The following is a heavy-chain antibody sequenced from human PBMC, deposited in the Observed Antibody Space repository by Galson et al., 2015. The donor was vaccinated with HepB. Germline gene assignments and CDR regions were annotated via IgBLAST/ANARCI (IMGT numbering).Heavy chain of an antibody. CDR2: IYYSGST. D-gene: IGHD3-22*01. CDR1: GGSFSGYY. J-gene: IGHJ3*02. Sequence: SETLSLTCAVYGGSFSGYYWSWIRQPPGKGLEWIGYIYYSGSTNYNPSLKSRVTISVDTSKNQFSLKLSSVTAADTAVYYCASYYDSSGYPAQPKTNAFDIWGQGTMVTVSS. V-gene: IGHV4-59*01. CDR3: ASYYDSSGYPAQPKTNAFDI.